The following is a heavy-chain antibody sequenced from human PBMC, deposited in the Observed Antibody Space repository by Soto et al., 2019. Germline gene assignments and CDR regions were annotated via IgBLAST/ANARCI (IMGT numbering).Heavy chain of an antibody. V-gene: IGHV1-18*01. Sequence: AAPVEVSCKASGYTFTSYGISWVRQAPGKGLEWMGRISAYNGNTNYAQKLQGRVTMTTDTSTSTAYMELRSLRSDDTAVYYCARDRIAAAPNWDWFDPWGQGTLVTVSS. J-gene: IGHJ5*02. CDR2: ISAYNGNT. CDR1: GYTFTSYG. D-gene: IGHD6-13*01. CDR3: ARDRIAAAPNWDWFDP.